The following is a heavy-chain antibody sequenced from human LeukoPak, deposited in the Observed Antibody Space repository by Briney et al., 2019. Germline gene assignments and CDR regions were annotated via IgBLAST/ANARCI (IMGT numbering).Heavy chain of an antibody. D-gene: IGHD6-19*01. CDR3: ASAGWYFLNDAFDI. J-gene: IGHJ3*02. V-gene: IGHV3-48*01. CDR2: ISSSSSTI. Sequence: PGGSLRLSCAASGFTFSSYSMNWVRQAPGKGLEWVSYISSSSSTIYYADSVKGRFTISRDNAKNSLYLQMNSLRAEDTAVYYCASAGWYFLNDAFDIWGQGTMVTVSS. CDR1: GFTFSSYS.